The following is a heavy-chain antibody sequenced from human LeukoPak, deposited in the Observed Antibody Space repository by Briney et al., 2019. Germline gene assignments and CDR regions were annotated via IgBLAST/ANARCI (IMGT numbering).Heavy chain of an antibody. CDR2: ISWNSDTR. Sequence: PGGSLRLSCAVSGFTFDDYAMHWVRQVPGKGLEWVAGISWNSDTRGYVDSVKGRFTISRDNAKNSLYLQMNSLRAEDTAVYYCARDTHRDYYDSSGYYPDYWGQGTLVTVSS. CDR1: GFTFDDYA. CDR3: ARDTHRDYYDSSGYYPDY. V-gene: IGHV3-9*01. J-gene: IGHJ4*02. D-gene: IGHD3-22*01.